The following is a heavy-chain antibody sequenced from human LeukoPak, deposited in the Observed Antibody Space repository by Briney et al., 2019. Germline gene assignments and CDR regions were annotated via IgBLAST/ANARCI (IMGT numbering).Heavy chain of an antibody. D-gene: IGHD3-22*01. CDR2: IYYSGST. V-gene: IGHV4-31*02. CDR1: GFTFSGFW. Sequence: LRLSCAASGFTFSGFWMSWIRQHPGKGLEWIGYIYYSGSTYYNPSLKSRVTISVDTSKNQFSLKLSSVTAADTAVYYCARDGSYYDSSGQGGAFDIWGQGTMVTVSS. CDR3: ARDGSYYDSSGQGGAFDI. J-gene: IGHJ3*02.